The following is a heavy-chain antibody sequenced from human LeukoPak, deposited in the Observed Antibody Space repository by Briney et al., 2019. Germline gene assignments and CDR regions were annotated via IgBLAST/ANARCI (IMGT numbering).Heavy chain of an antibody. D-gene: IGHD4-23*01. CDR2: IYYSGST. CDR1: GGSISSYY. J-gene: IGHJ4*02. V-gene: IGHV4-59*01. CDR3: ASIHTHGSNCYFDY. Sequence: KPSATPSLTCTVSGGSISSYYWSWIRQPPGKGLEWVGYIYYSGSTNYNPSLKSRVAISVDTSKNQFSLKLSSVTAADTAVYYCASIHTHGSNCYFDYWGQGTLVTVSS.